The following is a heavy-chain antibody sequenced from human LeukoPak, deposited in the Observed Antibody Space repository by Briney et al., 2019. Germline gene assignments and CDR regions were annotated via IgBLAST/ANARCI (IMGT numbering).Heavy chain of an antibody. D-gene: IGHD5-12*01. J-gene: IGHJ4*02. CDR2: ISSSSSYI. V-gene: IGHV3-21*01. Sequence: GSLRLSCTASGFAFSNYTINWVRQAPGKGLEWVSSISSSSSYIYYADSVKGRFTISRHNAKNSLYLQMNSLRAEDTAVYYCARAGSGYEDGFDYWGQGTLVTVSS. CDR1: GFAFSNYT. CDR3: ARAGSGYEDGFDY.